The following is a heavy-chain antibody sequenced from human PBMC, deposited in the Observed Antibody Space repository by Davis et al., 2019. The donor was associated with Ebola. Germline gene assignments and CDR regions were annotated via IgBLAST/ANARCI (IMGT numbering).Heavy chain of an antibody. D-gene: IGHD3-9*01. V-gene: IGHV3-64D*08. J-gene: IGHJ6*02. CDR1: GFTFSSYA. CDR2: ISSNGGST. Sequence: GESLKISCSASGFTFSSYAMHWVRQAPGKGLEYVSAISSNGGSTYYADSVKGRFTISRDNSKNTLYLQMSSLRAEDTAVYYCVKGLGDYDILTGYFYYGMDVWGQGTTVTVSS. CDR3: VKGLGDYDILTGYFYYGMDV.